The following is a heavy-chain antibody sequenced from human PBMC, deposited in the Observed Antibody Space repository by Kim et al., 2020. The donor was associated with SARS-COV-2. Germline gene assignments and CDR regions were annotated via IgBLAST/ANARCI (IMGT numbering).Heavy chain of an antibody. CDR1: GFIFSNYW. Sequence: GGSLRLSCAASGFIFSNYWMSWVRQAPAKGLEWVATIKNDGSEKYYVDSVKGRFTISRDNAKDSVSLQMNSLRAEDTAVYYCQIDEKWGRGTLVTVSS. CDR3: QIDEK. CDR2: IKNDGSEK. J-gene: IGHJ2*01. V-gene: IGHV3-7*01.